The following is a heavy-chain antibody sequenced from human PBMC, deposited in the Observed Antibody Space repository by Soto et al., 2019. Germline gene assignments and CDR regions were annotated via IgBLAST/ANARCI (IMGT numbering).Heavy chain of an antibody. CDR2: INEDGNKQ. CDR3: ATRAGAPAD. D-gene: IGHD6-25*01. J-gene: IGHJ4*02. Sequence: PGGSLRLSCAACGFSFNTYWMSWIRQAPGKGLEWVANINEDGNKQNYVDSVRGRFTISRDNAKTSVHLQMNSLRVEDTAVYYCATRAGAPADWGQGTLVTVSS. V-gene: IGHV3-7*01. CDR1: GFSFNTYW.